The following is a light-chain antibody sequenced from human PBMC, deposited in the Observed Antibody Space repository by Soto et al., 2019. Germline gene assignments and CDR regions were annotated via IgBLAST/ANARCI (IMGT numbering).Light chain of an antibody. CDR3: FLSYSDAVV. CDR1: TGVVTIGHH. CDR2: DTS. Sequence: QTVMTQEPSLTVSPGGTVTLTCGSITGVVTIGHHPHWFQQKPGQAPMTLIYDTSNTHSWTPARFSGSLLGGKAALTLSGAQLDDEAEYYCFLSYSDAVVFGGGTKLTVL. J-gene: IGLJ3*02. V-gene: IGLV7-46*01.